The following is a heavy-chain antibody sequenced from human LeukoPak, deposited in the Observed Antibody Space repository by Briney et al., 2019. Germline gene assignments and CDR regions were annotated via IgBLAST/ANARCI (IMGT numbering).Heavy chain of an antibody. CDR2: IIPIFGTA. D-gene: IGHD6-19*01. CDR1: GGTFSSYA. CDR3: AITAQPQIAVAGTEDPYGMDV. V-gene: IGHV1-69*13. Sequence: GASVKVSCKASGGTFSSYAISWVRQAPGQGLEWMGGIIPIFGTANYAQKFQGRVTITADESTSTAYMELSSLRSEDTAVYYCAITAQPQIAVAGTEDPYGMDVWGQGTTVTVSS. J-gene: IGHJ6*02.